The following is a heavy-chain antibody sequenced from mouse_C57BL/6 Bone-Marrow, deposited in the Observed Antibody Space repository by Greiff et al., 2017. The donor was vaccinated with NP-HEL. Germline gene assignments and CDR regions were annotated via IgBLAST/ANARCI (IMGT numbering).Heavy chain of an antibody. CDR2: IDPSDSYT. CDR3: ARPVVATDFDY. V-gene: IGHV1-50*01. D-gene: IGHD1-1*01. Sequence: QVQLQQPGAELVKPGASVKLSCKASGYTFTSYWMQWVKQRPGQGLEWIGEIDPSDSYTNYNQKFKGKATLTVDTSSSTAYMQLSSLTSEDSAVYYCARPVVATDFDYWGQGTTLTVSS. J-gene: IGHJ2*01. CDR1: GYTFTSYW.